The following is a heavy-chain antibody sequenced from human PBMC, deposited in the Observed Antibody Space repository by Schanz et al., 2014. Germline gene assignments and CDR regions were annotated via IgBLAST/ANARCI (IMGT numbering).Heavy chain of an antibody. V-gene: IGHV1-2*04. CDR2: INPDSGDT. CDR3: ARDGVDAAAGGNY. D-gene: IGHD6-13*01. J-gene: IGHJ4*02. Sequence: QEQLVQSGAEVRKPGASVKVSCKASGYTFSDSYVHWVRQAPGQGLEWMGWINPDSGDTNFAQKFQGWVTMTRDTSISTVYMELSRLRSDDTAVYYCARDGVDAAAGGNYWGQGTLVTVSS. CDR1: GYTFSDSY.